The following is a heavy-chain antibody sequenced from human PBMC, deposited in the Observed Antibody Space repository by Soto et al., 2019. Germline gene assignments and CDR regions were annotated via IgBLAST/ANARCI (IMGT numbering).Heavy chain of an antibody. CDR3: ARDSNYYDFWSGSFNV. Sequence: PGGSLRLSCAASGFTFSSYSMSWVRQAPGKGLEWVSYISSSSSTIYYADSVKGRFTISRDNAKNSLYLQMNSLRDEDTAVYYCARDSNYYDFWSGSFNVWGPGPTVTVAS. CDR1: GFTFSSYS. J-gene: IGHJ6*02. D-gene: IGHD3-3*01. CDR2: ISSSSSTI. V-gene: IGHV3-48*02.